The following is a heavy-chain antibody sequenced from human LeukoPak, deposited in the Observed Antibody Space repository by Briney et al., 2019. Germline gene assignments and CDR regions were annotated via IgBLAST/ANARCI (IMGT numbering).Heavy chain of an antibody. V-gene: IGHV7-4-1*02. CDR2: INTNTGNP. J-gene: IGHJ6*03. CDR3: ARGEAGFTMVRGVAISWNGENYYYYMDV. D-gene: IGHD3-10*01. Sequence: WASVKVSCKASGYTFTSYAMNWVRQAPGQGLEWMGWINTNTGNPTYAQGFTGRFVFSLDTSVSTAYLQISSLKAEDTAVYYCARGEAGFTMVRGVAISWNGENYYYYMDVWGKGTTVTISS. CDR1: GYTFTSYA.